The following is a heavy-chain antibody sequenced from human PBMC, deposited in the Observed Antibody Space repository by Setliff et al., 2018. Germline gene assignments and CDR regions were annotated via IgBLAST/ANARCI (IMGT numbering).Heavy chain of an antibody. Sequence: GGSLRLSCAASGFTFSSYGRSWVRQAPGKGLEWVANIKQDGSEKYYMDSVKGRVTISRDNAKNSLYLQMNRLRAEDTAVYYGARDGGEYWGQGTLVTVSS. J-gene: IGHJ4*02. CDR3: ARDGGEY. D-gene: IGHD3-16*01. CDR1: GFTFSSYG. V-gene: IGHV3-7*01. CDR2: IKQDGSEK.